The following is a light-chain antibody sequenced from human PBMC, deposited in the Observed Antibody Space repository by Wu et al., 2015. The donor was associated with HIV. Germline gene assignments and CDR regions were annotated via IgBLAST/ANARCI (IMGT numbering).Light chain of an antibody. V-gene: IGKV1-39*01. Sequence: DIQMTQSPSSLSASVGDGVTITCRASQSIGSHLNWYQQKPGKAPKLLIYTASSLQGEVPSRFSGSGSGTDFTLTITSLQPEDSATYYRQQSFTTPYTFGQGTKLEIK. CDR3: QQSFTTPYT. CDR1: QSIGSH. CDR2: TAS. J-gene: IGKJ2*01.